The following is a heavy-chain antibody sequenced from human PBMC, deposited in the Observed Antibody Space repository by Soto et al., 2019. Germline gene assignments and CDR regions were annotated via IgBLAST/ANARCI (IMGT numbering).Heavy chain of an antibody. Sequence: SETLSLTCAVYVGSFSGYYWSWIRQPPGKGLEWIGEINHSGSTNYNPSLKSRVTISVDTSKNQFSLKLSSVTAADTAVYYCARGGEGTPYYDFWSGWGYYMDVWGKGTTVTVSS. V-gene: IGHV4-34*01. D-gene: IGHD3-3*01. CDR1: VGSFSGYY. CDR3: ARGGEGTPYYDFWSGWGYYMDV. J-gene: IGHJ6*03. CDR2: INHSGST.